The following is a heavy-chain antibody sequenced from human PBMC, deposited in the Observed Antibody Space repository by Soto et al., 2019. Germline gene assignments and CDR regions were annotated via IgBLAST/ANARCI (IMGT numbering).Heavy chain of an antibody. D-gene: IGHD6-19*01. CDR1: GFTFSSYA. Sequence: PGGSLRLSWAAAGFTFSSYAMSWVRQAPGKGLEWVSAISGSGGSTYYADSVKGRFTISRDNSKNTLYLQMNSLRAEDTAVYYCAKGQWLDNGSAFDIWGQGTMVTVSS. J-gene: IGHJ3*02. V-gene: IGHV3-23*01. CDR3: AKGQWLDNGSAFDI. CDR2: ISGSGGST.